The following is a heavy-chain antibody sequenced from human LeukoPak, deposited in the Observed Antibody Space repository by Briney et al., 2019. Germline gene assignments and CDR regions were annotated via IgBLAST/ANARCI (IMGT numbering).Heavy chain of an antibody. J-gene: IGHJ4*02. CDR3: ASSSGWYYFDY. CDR1: GGPISSYY. V-gene: IGHV4-59*01. CDR2: IYYSGST. Sequence: PSETLPLTCTVSGGPISSYYWRWIRQPPGKGLEWIGYIYYSGSTNYNPSLKSRVTISVDTYKNQFSLKLSSVAAAVTGVYYCASSSGWYYFDYWVRGTLVSVCS. D-gene: IGHD6-19*01.